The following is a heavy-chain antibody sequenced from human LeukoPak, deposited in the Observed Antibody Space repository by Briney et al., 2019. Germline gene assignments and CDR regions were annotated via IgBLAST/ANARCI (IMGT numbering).Heavy chain of an antibody. V-gene: IGHV4-61*02. Sequence: SETLSPTCTVSGGSISSGSYYWSWIRQPAGKGLEWIGRIYHSGSTYYNPSLKSRVTISVDTSKNQFSLKLSSVTAADTAVYYCARVYSSSSPATFEYWGQGTLVTVSS. CDR1: GGSISSGSYY. J-gene: IGHJ4*02. CDR2: IYHSGST. D-gene: IGHD6-6*01. CDR3: ARVYSSSSPATFEY.